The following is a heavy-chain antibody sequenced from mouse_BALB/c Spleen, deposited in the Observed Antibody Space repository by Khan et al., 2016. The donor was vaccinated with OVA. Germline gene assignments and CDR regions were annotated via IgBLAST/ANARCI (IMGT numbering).Heavy chain of an antibody. V-gene: IGHV3-8*02. CDR3: ARWNYSYDGYFDY. CDR1: GDSITSGY. J-gene: IGHJ2*01. CDR2: ISHSDST. Sequence: EVQLQESGPSLVKPSQTLSLTCSVTGDSITSGYWNWIRRFPGNKLEYMGYISHSDSTFYTPSLKSRISITRDTYKNQYYLQLNSVTTEDTATYHCARWNYSYDGYFDYWGQGTTLTGSS. D-gene: IGHD2-12*01.